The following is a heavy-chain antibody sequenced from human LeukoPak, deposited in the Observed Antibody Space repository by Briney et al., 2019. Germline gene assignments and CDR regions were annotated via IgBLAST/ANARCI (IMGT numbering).Heavy chain of an antibody. V-gene: IGHV3-7*03. CDR3: ARLTMTRELGY. Sequence: PGGSLRLSCTASGFSFGSYWMFWVRQAPGIGLECVANINQDGSEKYYVDSVKGRFTISRDNTKNSLFLQMNGLRAEDTAVYYCARLTMTRELGYWGQGTLVTVSP. J-gene: IGHJ4*02. CDR2: INQDGSEK. D-gene: IGHD3-22*01. CDR1: GFSFGSYW.